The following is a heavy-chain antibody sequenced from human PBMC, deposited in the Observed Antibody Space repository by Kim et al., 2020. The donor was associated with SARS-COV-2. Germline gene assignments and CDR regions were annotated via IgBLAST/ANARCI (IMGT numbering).Heavy chain of an antibody. CDR2: INHSGST. V-gene: IGHV4-34*01. J-gene: IGHJ6*02. CDR3: ARFAVLRVTKARLGHGWMDV. D-gene: IGHD2-8*01. Sequence: SETLSLTCAVYGGSFSGYYWSWIRQPPGKGLEWIGEINHSGSTNYNPSLKSRVTISVDTSKNQFSLKLSSVTAADTAVYYCARFAVLRVTKARLGHGWMDVWGQGTTVTVSS. CDR1: GGSFSGYY.